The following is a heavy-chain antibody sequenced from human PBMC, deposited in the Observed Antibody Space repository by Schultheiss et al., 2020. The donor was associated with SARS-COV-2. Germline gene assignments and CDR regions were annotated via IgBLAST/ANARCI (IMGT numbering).Heavy chain of an antibody. D-gene: IGHD6-13*01. CDR3: ASLALAAAGTYAFDI. V-gene: IGHV3-23*01. CDR2: ISGSGGST. CDR1: GFTFSSYS. Sequence: GGSLRLSCAASGFTFSSYSMNWVRQAPGKGLEWVSAISGSGGSTYYADSVKGRFTISRDNSQNTLYLQMNSLRAEDTAVYYCASLALAAAGTYAFDIWGQGTMVTVSS. J-gene: IGHJ3*02.